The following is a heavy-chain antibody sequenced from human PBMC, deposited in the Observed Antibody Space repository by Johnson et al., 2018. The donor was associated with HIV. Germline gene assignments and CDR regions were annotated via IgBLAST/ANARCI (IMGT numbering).Heavy chain of an antibody. J-gene: IGHJ3*02. Sequence: VQLVESGGGLVKPGGSLRLSCAASGFTFSDAWMNWVRQAPGKGLEWVGRLKSKTDGGTIDYAAPVKGRFTISRDGSKNTLYLHMNGLKTEDTGVYYCTTGLYWNDAFNIWGQGTMVSVSS. CDR2: LKSKTDGGTI. CDR3: TTGLYWNDAFNI. D-gene: IGHD1-1*01. V-gene: IGHV3-15*01. CDR1: GFTFSDAW.